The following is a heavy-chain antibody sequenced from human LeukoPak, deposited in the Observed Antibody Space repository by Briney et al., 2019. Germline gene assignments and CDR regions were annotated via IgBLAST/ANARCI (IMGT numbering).Heavy chain of an antibody. CDR2: ISYTGTFK. D-gene: IGHD3-16*02. J-gene: IGHJ2*01. Sequence: GGSLRLSCAASGFTFSPFAMQWVRQAPGKGLEWVAAISYTGTFKYYTDSVKGRFTISKDNSKNTVYLQMSSLRPDETAVYYCARHRERLAQGYYDLWGRGTLVTVSS. CDR3: ARHRERLAQGYYDL. CDR1: GFTFSPFA. V-gene: IGHV3-30*04.